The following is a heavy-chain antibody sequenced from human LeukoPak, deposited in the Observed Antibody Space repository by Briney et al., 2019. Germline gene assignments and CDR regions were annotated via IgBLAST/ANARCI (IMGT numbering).Heavy chain of an antibody. Sequence: ASVKVSCKASGYTFTSYGISWVRQAPGQGLEWMGWINPNSGGTNYAQKFQRRVTMTRHTSISTAYMELSRLRSDDTAVYYCARERWSTYYYDKWWSPVNDYWAREPWSPSPQ. J-gene: IGHJ4*02. CDR3: ARERWSTYYYDKWWSPVNDY. CDR2: INPNSGGT. D-gene: IGHD3-22*01. V-gene: IGHV1-2*02. CDR1: GYTFTSYG.